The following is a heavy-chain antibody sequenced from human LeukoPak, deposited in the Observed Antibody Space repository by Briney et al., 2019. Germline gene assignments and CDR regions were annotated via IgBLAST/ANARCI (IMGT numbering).Heavy chain of an antibody. J-gene: IGHJ3*02. Sequence: GASVKVSCKASGYTFTSYAMHWVRQAPGQRLGWMGWINAGNGNTKYSQKFQGRVTITRDTSTITVYMELRSLRPDDTAVYYRARDLPTTWIAVAEEAFDIWGQGTMVTVSS. CDR2: INAGNGNT. CDR1: GYTFTSYA. V-gene: IGHV1-3*01. D-gene: IGHD6-19*01. CDR3: ARDLPTTWIAVAEEAFDI.